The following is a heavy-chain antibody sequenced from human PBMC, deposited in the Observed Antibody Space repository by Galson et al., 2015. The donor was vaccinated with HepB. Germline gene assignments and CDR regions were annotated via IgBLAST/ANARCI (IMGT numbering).Heavy chain of an antibody. V-gene: IGHV5-10-1*01. D-gene: IGHD3-9*01. CDR1: GYSFTSYW. CDR2: IDPSDSYT. J-gene: IGHJ4*02. Sequence: QSGAEVKKPGESLRISCKGSGYSFTSYWISWVRQMPGKGLEWMGRIDPSDSYTNYSPSFQGHVTISADKSISTAYLQWSSLKASDTAMYYCARQPVLRYFDWEVDYWGQGTLVTVSS. CDR3: ARQPVLRYFDWEVDY.